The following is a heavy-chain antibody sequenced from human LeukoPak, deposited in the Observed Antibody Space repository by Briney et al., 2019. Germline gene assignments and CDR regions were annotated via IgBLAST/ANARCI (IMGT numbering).Heavy chain of an antibody. V-gene: IGHV3-21*01. J-gene: IGHJ5*02. CDR2: ISSSSSYI. Sequence: GGSLRLSCAASGFTFSSYSMNWVRQAPGKGLEWVSSISSSSSYIYYADSVKGRFTISRDNAKNSLYLQMNSLRAEDTAVYYCARDMVYGDYVGLNWFDPWGQGTLVTVSS. CDR3: ARDMVYGDYVGLNWFDP. D-gene: IGHD4-17*01. CDR1: GFTFSSYS.